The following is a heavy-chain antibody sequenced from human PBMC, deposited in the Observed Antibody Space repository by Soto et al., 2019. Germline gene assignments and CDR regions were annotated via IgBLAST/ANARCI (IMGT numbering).Heavy chain of an antibody. D-gene: IGHD3-22*01. CDR1: GGTFSSYA. V-gene: IGHV1-69*01. Sequence: QVQLVQSGAEVKKPGSSVKVSCKASGGTFSSYAISWVRQAPGQGLEWMGGIIPIFGTANYAQKFQGRVTITADESTSTDYMELSSLRSEDTAVYYCAFDRVGTDTYYVDYWGQGTLVTVSS. J-gene: IGHJ4*02. CDR3: AFDRVGTDTYYVDY. CDR2: IIPIFGTA.